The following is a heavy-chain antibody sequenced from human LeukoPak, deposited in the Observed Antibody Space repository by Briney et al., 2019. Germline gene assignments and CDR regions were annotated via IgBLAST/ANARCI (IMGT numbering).Heavy chain of an antibody. D-gene: IGHD3-10*01. J-gene: IGHJ4*02. CDR1: GYTFTGYY. CDR3: GRGGGSGSYYKFDY. Sequence: ASVKVSCKASGYTFTGYYMHWVRQAPGQGLEWMGWINPNSGGTNYAQKFQGRVTMTRDTSISTAYMELSRLRSDDTAVYYCGRGGGSGSYYKFDYWGQGTLVTVSS. CDR2: INPNSGGT. V-gene: IGHV1-2*02.